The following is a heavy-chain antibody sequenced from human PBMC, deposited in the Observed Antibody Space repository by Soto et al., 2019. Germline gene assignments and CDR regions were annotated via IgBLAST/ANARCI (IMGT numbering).Heavy chain of an antibody. CDR3: ARGGGVGVAGSAAFYM. CDR1: GYPVTAYY. CDR2: INPATGAT. Sequence: QLHLVQSGAVVKKPGASVTVSCSASGYPVTAYYMHWVRQAPGRGLEWMGGINPATGATKYTQTFQGRVTMTRDTSTRTVFMELSGLTSEDTAVFYCARGGGVGVAGSAAFYMWGQGTLVTVSS. V-gene: IGHV1-2*02. D-gene: IGHD3-3*01. J-gene: IGHJ3*02.